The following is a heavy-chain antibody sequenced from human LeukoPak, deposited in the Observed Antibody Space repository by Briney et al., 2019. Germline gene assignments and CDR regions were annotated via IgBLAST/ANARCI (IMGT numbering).Heavy chain of an antibody. D-gene: IGHD4-17*01. Sequence: GASVKVSCRASGYTFTTYGISWVRQAPGQGLEWMGWISAYNGNTNYAQKFQGRVTMTTDTSTSTAYMELRSLRSDDTAVYYCARDTATVTTPLDYWGRGTLVTVSS. CDR3: ARDTATVTTPLDY. CDR1: GYTFTTYG. J-gene: IGHJ4*02. CDR2: ISAYNGNT. V-gene: IGHV1-18*01.